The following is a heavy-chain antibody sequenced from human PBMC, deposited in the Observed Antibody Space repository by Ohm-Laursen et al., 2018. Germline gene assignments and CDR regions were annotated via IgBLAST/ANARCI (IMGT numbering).Heavy chain of an antibody. V-gene: IGHV3-23*01. CDR1: GFTFSSYA. CDR2: IRASGGST. Sequence: GSLRLSCTASGFTFSSYAMTWVRQAPGTGLEWVSTIRASGGSTYYADSVKGRFTISRDNSKDTVHLQMNSLRADDTAVYYCAKGGYSSYFDYWGQGTLVTVSS. J-gene: IGHJ4*02. D-gene: IGHD3-22*01. CDR3: AKGGYSSYFDY.